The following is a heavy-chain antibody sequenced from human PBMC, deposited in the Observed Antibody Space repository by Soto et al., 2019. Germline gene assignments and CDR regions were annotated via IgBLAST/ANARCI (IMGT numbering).Heavy chain of an antibody. CDR3: ARELVVGPAEYFQH. J-gene: IGHJ1*01. V-gene: IGHV3-7*01. CDR1: GFTFSSYW. D-gene: IGHD3-22*01. CDR2: INQEGSEK. Sequence: AGGSLRLSCVASGFTFSSYWMSWVRQAPGKGLEWVANINQEGSEKYYVDSVKGRFTISRDNAKNSLYLQMSSLGAEDTAVYYCARELVVGPAEYFQHWGQGTLVTVSS.